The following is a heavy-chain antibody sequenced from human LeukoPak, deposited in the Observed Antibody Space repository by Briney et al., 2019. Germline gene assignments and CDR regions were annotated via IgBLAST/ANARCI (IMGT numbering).Heavy chain of an antibody. CDR2: VHHSESS. CDR3: ARESAGSLHDSTAAFHY. CDR1: GDSVTSTY. D-gene: IGHD2-8*02. J-gene: IGHJ4*02. V-gene: IGHV4-59*02. Sequence: SETLSLTCSVSGDSVTSTYWSWIRQPPGKGLEWIAYVHHSESSNYNPSFRSRVIIPVDTSRNQFPLRLSSVTAADTAIYYCARESAGSLHDSTAAFHYWGQGILVIVSS.